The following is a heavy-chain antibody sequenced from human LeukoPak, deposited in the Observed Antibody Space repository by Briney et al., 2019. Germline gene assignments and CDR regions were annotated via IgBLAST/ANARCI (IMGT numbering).Heavy chain of an antibody. V-gene: IGHV4-39*01. CDR1: GGSIRTTSSY. D-gene: IGHD3-10*01. CDR3: ASGGGLWFGELLQYFQH. Sequence: SETLSLTCTVSGGSIRTTSSYLGWIRQPPGKGLEWIGSIFYSGYTYSNSSLESRVTMSVDTSKNQFSLKLSSVTAADTAVYYCASGGGLWFGELLQYFQHWGQGTLVTVSS. J-gene: IGHJ1*01. CDR2: IFYSGYT.